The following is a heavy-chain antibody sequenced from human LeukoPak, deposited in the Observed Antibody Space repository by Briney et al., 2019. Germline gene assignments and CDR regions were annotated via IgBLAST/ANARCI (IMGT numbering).Heavy chain of an antibody. CDR3: ARSERGSRRDGYNKGFDY. Sequence: GASVKVSCKASGYTFTGYYMHWVRQAPGQGLEWMGWIIPNSGGTNYAQKFQGRVSMTRDTSISTAYMELSRLRSDDTAVYYCARSERGSRRDGYNKGFDYWGQGTLVTVSS. D-gene: IGHD5-24*01. CDR1: GYTFTGYY. CDR2: IIPNSGGT. V-gene: IGHV1-2*02. J-gene: IGHJ4*02.